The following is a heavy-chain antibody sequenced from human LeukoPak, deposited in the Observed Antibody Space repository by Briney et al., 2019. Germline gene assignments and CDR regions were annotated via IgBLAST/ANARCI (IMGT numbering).Heavy chain of an antibody. D-gene: IGHD6-19*01. CDR3: AKGYTSGWYDFDC. J-gene: IGHJ4*02. CDR1: GFTFSSYA. CDR2: INGNGDYT. Sequence: GGSLRLSCAASGFTFSSYAMTWVRQAPGNGLEWVSTINGNGDYTYYADSVKGRFTISRDKTKNTLYLQMNSLRAEDTAVYYCAKGYTSGWYDFDCWGQGTLVTVSS. V-gene: IGHV3-23*01.